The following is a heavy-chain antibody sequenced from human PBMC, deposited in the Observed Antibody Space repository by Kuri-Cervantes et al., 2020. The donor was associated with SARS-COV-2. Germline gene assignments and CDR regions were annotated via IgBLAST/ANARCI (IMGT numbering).Heavy chain of an antibody. CDR1: GFTISSCG. Sequence: GGSLRLSCEASGFTISSCGMHWVRQAPGKGLEWVAVIWYDGSNKYYAASVKGRFTISRDNSKNTLYLQMHSLRAEDTAVYYCARDYPYCSSTSCFDFGMDVWGQGATVTVSS. CDR2: IWYDGSNK. V-gene: IGHV3-33*01. D-gene: IGHD2-2*01. J-gene: IGHJ6*02. CDR3: ARDYPYCSSTSCFDFGMDV.